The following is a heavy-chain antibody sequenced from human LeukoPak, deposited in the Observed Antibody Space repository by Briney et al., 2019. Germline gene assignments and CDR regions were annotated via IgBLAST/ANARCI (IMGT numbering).Heavy chain of an antibody. CDR2: IWYDGSNK. J-gene: IGHJ4*02. CDR1: GFTFSSYG. CDR3: AREGIAAAGQIDY. V-gene: IGHV3-33*01. D-gene: IGHD6-13*01. Sequence: PGRSLRLSCAASGFTFSSYGMHWVRQAPGKGREWVAVIWYDGSNKYYADSVKGRFTISRDNSKNTLYLQMNSLRAEDTAVYYCAREGIAAAGQIDYWGQGTLVTVSS.